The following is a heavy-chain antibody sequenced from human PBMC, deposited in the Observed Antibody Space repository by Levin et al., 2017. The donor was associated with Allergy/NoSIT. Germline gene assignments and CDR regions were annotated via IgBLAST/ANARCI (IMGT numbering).Heavy chain of an antibody. Sequence: GGSLRLSCAASGFTVSSNYMSWVRQAPGKGLEWVSVIYSGGSTYYADSVKGRFTISRDNSKNTLYLQMNSLRAEETAVYYCATETGYSYGDWYFDYWGQGTLVTVSS. CDR1: GFTVSSNY. CDR2: IYSGGST. J-gene: IGHJ4*02. CDR3: ATETGYSYGDWYFDY. D-gene: IGHD5-18*01. V-gene: IGHV3-66*02.